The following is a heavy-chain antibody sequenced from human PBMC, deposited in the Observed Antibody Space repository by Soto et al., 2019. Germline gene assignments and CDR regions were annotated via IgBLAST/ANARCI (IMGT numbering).Heavy chain of an antibody. CDR2: ISAYNGNT. CDR3: ARDRGIVGAIGTSYYFDY. CDR1: GYTFTSYG. V-gene: IGHV1-18*04. Sequence: QVQLVQSGAEVKKPGASVKVSCKASGYTFTSYGISWVRQAPGQGLERMGWISAYNGNTNYAQKLQGRVTMTTDTSTSTAYMELRSLRSDDTAVYYCARDRGIVGAIGTSYYFDYWGQGTLVTVSS. D-gene: IGHD1-26*01. J-gene: IGHJ4*02.